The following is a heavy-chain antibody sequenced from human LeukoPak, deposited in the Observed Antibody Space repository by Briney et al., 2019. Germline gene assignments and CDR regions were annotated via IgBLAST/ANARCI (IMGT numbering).Heavy chain of an antibody. J-gene: IGHJ2*01. V-gene: IGHV3-30*04. CDR1: GFTFSIYA. Sequence: PGGSLRLSCAASGFTFSIYAMHWVRQAPGTGLEWVAVISYDGSDKYYADSVKGRFTISRDNSKNTLYLQMNSLRADDTAVYYCARRWYFDLWGRGTLVTVSS. CDR2: ISYDGSDK. CDR3: ARRWYFDL.